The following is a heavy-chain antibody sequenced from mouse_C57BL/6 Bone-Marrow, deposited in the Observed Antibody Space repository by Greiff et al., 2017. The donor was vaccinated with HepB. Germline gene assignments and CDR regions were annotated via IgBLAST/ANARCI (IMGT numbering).Heavy chain of an antibody. CDR3: VRHTTVVAFDV. D-gene: IGHD1-1*01. J-gene: IGHJ1*03. V-gene: IGHV10-1*01. CDR1: GFSFNTYA. CDR2: IRSKSNNYAT. Sequence: EVKLQESGGGLVQPKGSLKLSCAASGFSFNTYAMNWVRQAPGKGLEWVARIRSKSNNYATYYADSVKDRFTISRDDSESMLYLQMNNLKTEDTAMYYCVRHTTVVAFDVWGTGTTVTVSS.